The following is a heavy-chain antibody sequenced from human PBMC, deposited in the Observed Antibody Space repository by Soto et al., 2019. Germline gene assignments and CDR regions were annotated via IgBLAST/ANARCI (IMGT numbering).Heavy chain of an antibody. CDR3: ARDYGAGSYGIDY. J-gene: IGHJ4*02. CDR1: GASMNTYY. D-gene: IGHD3-10*01. V-gene: IGHV4-59*01. CDR2: IHNSGTT. Sequence: QVRLQESGPGLVKPSETLSLTCTVSGASMNTYYWAWIRQPPGKGLEWIGYIHNSGTTDYNPSLKSRVTMSVDTSKSQFSLKLSSVTAADTAVYYCARDYGAGSYGIDYWGQGTLVTVSS.